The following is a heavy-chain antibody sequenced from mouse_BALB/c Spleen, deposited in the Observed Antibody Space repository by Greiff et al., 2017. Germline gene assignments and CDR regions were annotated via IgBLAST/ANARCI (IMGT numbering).Heavy chain of an antibody. V-gene: IGHV5-12-1*01. CDR1: GFAFSSYD. CDR2: ISSGGGST. D-gene: IGHD2-1*01. CDR3: ARRDYGNHYAMDY. Sequence: EVKVVESGGGLVKPGGSLKLSCAASGFAFSSYDMSWVRQTPEKRLEWVAYISSGGGSTYYPDTVKGRFTISRDNAKNTLYLQMSSLKSEDTAMYYCARRDYGNHYAMDYWGQGTSVTVSS. J-gene: IGHJ4*01.